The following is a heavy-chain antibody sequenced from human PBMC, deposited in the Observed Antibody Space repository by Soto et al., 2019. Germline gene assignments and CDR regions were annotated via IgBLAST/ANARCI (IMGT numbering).Heavy chain of an antibody. J-gene: IGHJ4*02. V-gene: IGHV1-69*02. CDR2: IIPILGIA. CDR1: GGTFSSYT. CDR3: ASQGRDGYNFPFDY. Sequence: QVQLVQSGAEVKKPGSSVKVSCKASGGTFSSYTISWVRQAPGQGLEWMGRIIPILGIANYAQKFQGRVTSTADKSTSTAYMEQSSLRSEDTAVYYCASQGRDGYNFPFDYWGQGTLVTVSS. D-gene: IGHD5-12*01.